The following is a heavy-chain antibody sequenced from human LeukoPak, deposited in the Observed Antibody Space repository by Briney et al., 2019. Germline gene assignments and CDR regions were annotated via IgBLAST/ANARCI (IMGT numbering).Heavy chain of an antibody. CDR3: ARDRSTRNLYYYRMDV. J-gene: IGHJ6*02. CDR2: MNPNSGNT. Sequence: ASVKVSCKVSGYTFTSYDINWVRQATGQGLEWMGWMNPNSGNTGYAQKFQGRVTMTRNTSISTAYMELSSLRSEDTAVYYCARDRSTRNLYYYRMDVWGQGTTVTVSS. V-gene: IGHV1-8*01. CDR1: GYTFTSYD. D-gene: IGHD3-16*02.